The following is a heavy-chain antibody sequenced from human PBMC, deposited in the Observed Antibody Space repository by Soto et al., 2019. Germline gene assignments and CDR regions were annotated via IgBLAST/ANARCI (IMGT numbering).Heavy chain of an antibody. D-gene: IGHD3-3*01. CDR2: LTVTGDSA. V-gene: IGHV3-23*01. J-gene: IGHJ6*03. CDR1: GFRLSDSA. CDR3: ARIDTIFNYMDV. Sequence: GGSLRLSCAASGFRLSDSAVSWVRQAPGKGLEWVSSLTVTGDSAFYSDSVKGQVTISADKSISTAYLQWSSLKASDTAMYYCARIDTIFNYMDVWGKGTTVTVS.